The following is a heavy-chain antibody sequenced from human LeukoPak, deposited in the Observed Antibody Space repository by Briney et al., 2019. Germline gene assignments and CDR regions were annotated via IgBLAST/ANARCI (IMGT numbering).Heavy chain of an antibody. D-gene: IGHD6-13*01. CDR2: IWYDGSNK. CDR1: GFTFSSYG. V-gene: IGHV3-33*01. CDR3: ARQYSSSWYDY. J-gene: IGHJ4*02. Sequence: GRSLRLSCAASGFTFSSYGMHWVRQAPGKGLEWVAVIWYDGSNKYYADSVKGRFTISRDNSKNTLYPQMNSLRAEDTAVYYCARQYSSSWYDYWGQGTLVTVSS.